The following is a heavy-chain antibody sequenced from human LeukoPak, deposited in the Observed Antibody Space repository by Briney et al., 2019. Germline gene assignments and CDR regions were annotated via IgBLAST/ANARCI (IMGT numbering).Heavy chain of an antibody. D-gene: IGHD4-17*01. V-gene: IGHV4-31*03. CDR2: IYYSGST. J-gene: IGHJ4*02. Sequence: SQTLSLTCTVSGGSISRGDYYWSWIRQHPGKGLEWIGYIYYSGSTYYNPSLKSRVTISVDTSKNQFSLKLSSVTAADTAVYYCARKPYGDHFDYWGQGTLVTVSS. CDR3: ARKPYGDHFDY. CDR1: GGSISRGDYY.